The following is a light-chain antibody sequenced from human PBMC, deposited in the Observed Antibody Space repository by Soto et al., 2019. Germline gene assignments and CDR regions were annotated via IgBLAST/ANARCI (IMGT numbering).Light chain of an antibody. Sequence: DIQMTQSPSSLSASVGDRVTITCRARQSISSYLNWYQQKLGKAPKLLICTTSSLQSGIPSRFSGSGAGTDFTLTISSLQPEDFATYYCQQSHSTPITFGQGTRLEIK. CDR3: QQSHSTPIT. J-gene: IGKJ5*01. CDR1: QSISSY. V-gene: IGKV1-39*01. CDR2: TTS.